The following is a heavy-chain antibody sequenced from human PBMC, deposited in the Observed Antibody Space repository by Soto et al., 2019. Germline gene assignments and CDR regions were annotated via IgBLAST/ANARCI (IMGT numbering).Heavy chain of an antibody. Sequence: VASVKVSCKASGGTFSSYAISWVRQAPGQGLEWMGGIIPIFGTANYAQKFQGRVTITADESTSTAYMELSSLRSEDTAVYYCARVTDYYDSSGYYSKRYNCFDPWGQGTLVTGSS. D-gene: IGHD3-22*01. J-gene: IGHJ5*02. CDR2: IIPIFGTA. CDR3: ARVTDYYDSSGYYSKRYNCFDP. V-gene: IGHV1-69*13. CDR1: GGTFSSYA.